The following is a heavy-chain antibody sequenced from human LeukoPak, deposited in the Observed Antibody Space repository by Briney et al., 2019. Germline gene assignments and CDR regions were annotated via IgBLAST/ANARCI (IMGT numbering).Heavy chain of an antibody. Sequence: SETLSLTCAVSGASISNYYWSWIRQPPGKGLEGSGDIDYSGSTNYSPSLKSRVTISLDTSTNQFSLKLSSVTAADTAVYYCARHYSSDPFDYWGQGTLVTVSS. D-gene: IGHD6-19*01. CDR3: ARHYSSDPFDY. CDR2: IDYSGST. CDR1: GASISNYY. J-gene: IGHJ4*02. V-gene: IGHV4-59*01.